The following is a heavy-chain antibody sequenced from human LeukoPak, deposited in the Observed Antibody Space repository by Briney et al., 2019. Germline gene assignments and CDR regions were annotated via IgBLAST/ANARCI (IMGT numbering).Heavy chain of an antibody. J-gene: IGHJ4*02. CDR3: AHFTGYTYAYPDY. CDR2: IYWNDAN. D-gene: IGHD5-18*01. Sequence: SGPTLVNPTQTLTLACSFSGFSLITGGVAVGWIRQPPGEALEWLALIYWNDANFYSPSLKTRLTITKDTSKNQVVLTMANVYPADTGAYYCAHFTGYTYAYPDYWGQGTVITVSS. CDR1: GFSLITGGVA. V-gene: IGHV2-5*01.